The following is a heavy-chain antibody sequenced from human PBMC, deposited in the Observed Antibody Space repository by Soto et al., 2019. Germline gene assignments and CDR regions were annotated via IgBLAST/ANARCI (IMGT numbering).Heavy chain of an antibody. D-gene: IGHD6-19*01. CDR2: MNPDSGNT. CDR3: TRDCITVAGTGVVYYGLDV. CDR1: GYIFTDYY. J-gene: IGHJ6*02. Sequence: GASVKVSCKASGYIFTDYYMHWVRQAPGQGLEWMGWMNPDSGNTVFAQKFQGRVTMTRNTSINTAYLELRSLRAEDTAVYFCTRDCITVAGTGVVYYGLDVWGQGTTVTVSS. V-gene: IGHV1-8*02.